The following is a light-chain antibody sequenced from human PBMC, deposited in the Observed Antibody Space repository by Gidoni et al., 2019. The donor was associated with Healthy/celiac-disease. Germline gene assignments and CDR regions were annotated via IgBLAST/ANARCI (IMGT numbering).Light chain of an antibody. J-gene: IGKJ4*01. CDR1: QSVSSY. V-gene: IGKV3-11*01. Sequence: ELVFTQSPATLSLSPGERATLSCRASQSVSSYLAWYQQKPGQAPRLLIYDASNSPTGIPARFSGSGSGTDFTLTISSLEPEDFAVYYCQQRSNWPPVVTFGGGTKVEIK. CDR2: DAS. CDR3: QQRSNWPPVVT.